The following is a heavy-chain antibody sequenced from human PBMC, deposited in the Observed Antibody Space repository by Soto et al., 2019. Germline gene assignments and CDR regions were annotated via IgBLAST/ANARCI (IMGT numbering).Heavy chain of an antibody. D-gene: IGHD6-6*01. CDR1: GFTFSSYG. J-gene: IGHJ4*02. CDR3: ARDHPSGSSSSYLDY. CDR2: TWYDGSNK. V-gene: IGHV3-33*01. Sequence: SLRLSCAASGFTFSSYGMHWVRQAPGKGLEWVAVTWYDGSNKYYADSVKGRFTISRDNSKNTLYLQMNSLRAEDTAVYYCARDHPSGSSSSYLDYWGQGTLVTVSS.